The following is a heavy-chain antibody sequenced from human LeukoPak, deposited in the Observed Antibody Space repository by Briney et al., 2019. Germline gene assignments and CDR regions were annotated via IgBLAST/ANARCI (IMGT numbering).Heavy chain of an antibody. D-gene: IGHD5-18*01. CDR3: TTDPPQPWIQGLNDAFDI. CDR1: GFTFSNAW. V-gene: IGHV3-15*01. J-gene: IGHJ3*02. CDR2: IKSKTDGGTT. Sequence: PGGSLRLSCAASGFTFSNAWMSWVRQAPGKGLEWVGRIKSKTDGGTTDYAAPVKGRFTISRDDSKNTLYLQMNSLKTEDTAVYYCTTDPPQPWIQGLNDAFDIWGQGTMVTVSS.